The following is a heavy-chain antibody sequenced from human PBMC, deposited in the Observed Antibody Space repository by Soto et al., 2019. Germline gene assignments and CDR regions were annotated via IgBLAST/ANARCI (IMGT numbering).Heavy chain of an antibody. Sequence: XGSLTLFCASSGFSFSSYSMSWVRQAPGKGLEWVSAISGSGGSTYYADSVKGRFTISRDNSKNTLYLQMNSLRAEDTAVYYCAKGNYYDSSGYYSPLYYFDYWGQGTLVTVSS. CDR3: AKGNYYDSSGYYSPLYYFDY. D-gene: IGHD3-22*01. CDR1: GFSFSSYS. J-gene: IGHJ4*02. V-gene: IGHV3-23*01. CDR2: ISGSGGST.